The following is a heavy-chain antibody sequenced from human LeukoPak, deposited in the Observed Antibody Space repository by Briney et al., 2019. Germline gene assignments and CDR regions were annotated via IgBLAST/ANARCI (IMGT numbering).Heavy chain of an antibody. D-gene: IGHD6-13*01. CDR1: GYSISSGYY. CDR3: ARAKIAAIDYYFDY. CDR2: IYYSGRT. J-gene: IGHJ4*02. Sequence: KPSETLSLTCTVSGYSISSGYYWSWIRQPPGKGLEWIGYIYYSGRTNYNPSLKSRVTISVDTSKNQFSLKLSSVTAADTAVYYCARAKIAAIDYYFDYWGQGTLVTVSS. V-gene: IGHV4-61*01.